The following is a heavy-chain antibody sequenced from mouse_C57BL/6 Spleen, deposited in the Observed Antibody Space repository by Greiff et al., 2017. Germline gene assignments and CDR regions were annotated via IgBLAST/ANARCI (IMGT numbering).Heavy chain of an antibody. J-gene: IGHJ4*01. D-gene: IGHD1-1*01. CDR2: IDPNSGST. CDR3: ARDYYGSSYPLDATDY. Sequence: QVQLQQPGAELVKPGASVKLSCKASGYSFTSYWMHWVKQRPGRGLEWIGRIDPNSGSTKYNEKFKGKATLTVDQPSSTAYMQLSSLTSEDSAVYYCARDYYGSSYPLDATDYWGQGTSVTVSS. V-gene: IGHV1-72*01. CDR1: GYSFTSYW.